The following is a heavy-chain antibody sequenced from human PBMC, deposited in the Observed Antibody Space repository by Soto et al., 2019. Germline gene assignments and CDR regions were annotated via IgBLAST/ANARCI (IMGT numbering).Heavy chain of an antibody. J-gene: IGHJ5*02. CDR2: ISAYNGNT. D-gene: IGHD2-2*01. CDR1: GYTFTSYG. Sequence: QVQLVQSGAEVKKPGASVKVSCKASGYTFTSYGISWVRQAPGQGLEWMGWISAYNGNTNYAQKLQGRVTMTTDTSTSTAYMELRSLRSHDTAVYYCARSPIVVVPAAITNWFDPWGQGTLVTVSS. V-gene: IGHV1-18*01. CDR3: ARSPIVVVPAAITNWFDP.